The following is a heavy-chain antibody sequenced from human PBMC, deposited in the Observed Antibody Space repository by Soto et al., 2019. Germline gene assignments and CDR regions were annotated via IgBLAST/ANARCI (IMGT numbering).Heavy chain of an antibody. J-gene: IGHJ4*02. D-gene: IGHD1-1*01. CDR3: AKVEDIDY. CDR2: ISSSGGST. CDR1: GFTFMNCA. V-gene: IGHV3-23*01. Sequence: EVQLLESGGGLVQPGGSLRLSCAASGFTFMNCAMSWVRQAPGKGLEWVSGISSSGGSTNYADSVKGRFTISRDNSKNTLYLQMNSLRVEDPAVYYCAKVEDIDYWGQGTLVTVSS.